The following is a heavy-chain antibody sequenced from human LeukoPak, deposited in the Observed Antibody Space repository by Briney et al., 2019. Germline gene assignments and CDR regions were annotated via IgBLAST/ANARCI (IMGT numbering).Heavy chain of an antibody. CDR3: AECSRGSGSYFTWFDP. V-gene: IGHV1-2*02. J-gene: IGHJ5*02. Sequence: ASVKVSCKASGYTFTGYYMHWVRQAPGQGLEWMGWINPNSGGTNYAQKFQGRVTITADESTSTAYMELSSLRSEDTAVYYCAECSRGSGSYFTWFDPWGQGTLVTVSS. CDR2: INPNSGGT. CDR1: GYTFTGYY. D-gene: IGHD3-10*01.